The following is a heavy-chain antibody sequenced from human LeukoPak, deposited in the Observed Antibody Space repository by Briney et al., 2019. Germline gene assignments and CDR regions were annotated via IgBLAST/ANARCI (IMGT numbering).Heavy chain of an antibody. Sequence: GGSLRLSCSASGFAFSRYAMHWVRQAPGKGLEYVSAISSNGGSTYYADSVKGRFTISRDNSKNTLYLQMSSLRAEDTAVYYCARYLRQPGTFYLDHWGQGTLVTVSS. J-gene: IGHJ4*02. CDR2: ISSNGGST. D-gene: IGHD3-16*01. CDR1: GFAFSRYA. CDR3: ARYLRQPGTFYLDH. V-gene: IGHV3-64D*06.